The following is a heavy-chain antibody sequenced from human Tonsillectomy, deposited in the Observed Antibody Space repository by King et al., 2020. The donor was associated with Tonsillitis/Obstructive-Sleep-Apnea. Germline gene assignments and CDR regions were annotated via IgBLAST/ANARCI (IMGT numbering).Heavy chain of an antibody. J-gene: IGHJ4*01. V-gene: IGHV4-59*01. CDR3: ARHYYGSGSYQRYFDY. CDR1: GGSISSYY. CDR2: IYYSGST. Sequence: QLQESGPGLVKPSETLSLTCTVSGGSISSYYWSWIRQPPGKGLEWIGYIYYSGSTNYNPSLKSRVTISVDTSKNQFSLKLSSVTAADTAVYYCARHYYGSGSYQRYFDYWGQEPWSPSPQ. D-gene: IGHD3-10*01.